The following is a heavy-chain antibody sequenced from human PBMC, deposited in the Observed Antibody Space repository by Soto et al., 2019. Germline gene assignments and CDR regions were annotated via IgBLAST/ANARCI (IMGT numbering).Heavy chain of an antibody. CDR2: INHSGST. D-gene: IGHD3-9*01. CDR1: GGSFSGYY. Sequence: SETLSLPCAVYGGSFSGYYWSWTRQPPGKGPEWIGEINHSGSTNYNPSLKSRVTISVDTSKNQFSLKLSSVTAADTAVYYCARVPYDILTGYYPYYYYYMDVWGKGTTVTVSS. V-gene: IGHV4-34*01. J-gene: IGHJ6*03. CDR3: ARVPYDILTGYYPYYYYYMDV.